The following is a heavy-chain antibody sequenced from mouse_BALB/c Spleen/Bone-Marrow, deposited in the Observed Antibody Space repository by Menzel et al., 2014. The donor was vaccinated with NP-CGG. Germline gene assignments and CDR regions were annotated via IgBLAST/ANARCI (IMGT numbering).Heavy chain of an antibody. V-gene: IGHV14-3*02. D-gene: IGHD1-1*01. CDR3: ANYHYGSSLFAY. Sequence: EVQLVESGAELVKPGASVKLSCTASGFNIKDTYMHWVKQRPEQGLEWIGRIDPANGNTKYDPKFQGKATITADTSSNTAYLQLSSLTSEDTAVYYCANYHYGSSLFAYWGQGTLVTVSA. CDR1: GFNIKDTY. J-gene: IGHJ3*01. CDR2: IDPANGNT.